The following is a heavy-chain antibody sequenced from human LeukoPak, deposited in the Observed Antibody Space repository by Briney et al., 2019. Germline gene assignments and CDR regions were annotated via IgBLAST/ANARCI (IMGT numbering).Heavy chain of an antibody. CDR1: GFTVSSNY. CDR3: ARIAASGTLFDY. CDR2: LYSGGST. J-gene: IGHJ4*02. V-gene: IGHV3-66*01. D-gene: IGHD6-13*01. Sequence: GGSLRLSCAASGFTVSSNYMSWVRQAPGKGLEWVSILYSGGSTYYADSVKGRFTISRDNSKNTLYLQMNSLRAEDTAVYYCARIAASGTLFDYWGQGTLVTVSS.